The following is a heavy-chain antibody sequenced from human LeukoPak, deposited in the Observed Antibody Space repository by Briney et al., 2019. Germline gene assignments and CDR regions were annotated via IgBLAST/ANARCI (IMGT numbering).Heavy chain of an antibody. Sequence: GASVKVSCKASGGTFSSYAISWVRQAPGQGLEWMGGIIPIFGTANYAQKFQGRVTITADKSKSTAYMELSSLRSEDTAVYYCARGDIVVVALDYGMDVWGKGTTVTVSS. CDR1: GGTFSSYA. J-gene: IGHJ6*04. D-gene: IGHD2-15*01. V-gene: IGHV1-69*06. CDR2: IIPIFGTA. CDR3: ARGDIVVVALDYGMDV.